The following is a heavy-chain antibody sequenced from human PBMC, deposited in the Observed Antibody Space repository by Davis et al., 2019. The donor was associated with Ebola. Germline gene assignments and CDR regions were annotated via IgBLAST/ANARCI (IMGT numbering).Heavy chain of an antibody. V-gene: IGHV3-30*03. Sequence: GESLKISCAASGFTFSSYGMHWVRQAPGKGLEWVAVISYDGSNKYYADSVKGRFTISRDNSKNTLYLQMNSLRAEDTAVYYCARDLSVAAADFDYWGQGTLVTVSS. CDR2: ISYDGSNK. D-gene: IGHD6-13*01. J-gene: IGHJ4*02. CDR3: ARDLSVAAADFDY. CDR1: GFTFSSYG.